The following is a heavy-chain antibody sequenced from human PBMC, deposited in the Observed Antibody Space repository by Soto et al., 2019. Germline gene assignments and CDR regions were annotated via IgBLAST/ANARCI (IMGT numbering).Heavy chain of an antibody. Sequence: QVQLQESGPGLVKPSETLSLTCTVSGGPIGSYYWSWIRQSPGKGLEWIGCVYYSDSTNYNPSLKSRVTISLDRSKNQFSLRLSSVTAADTAVYYCVRTEASSWSFFYYGMDVWGQGTAVAVSS. J-gene: IGHJ6*02. V-gene: IGHV4-59*01. CDR1: GGPIGSYY. CDR3: VRTEASSWSFFYYGMDV. D-gene: IGHD6-13*01. CDR2: VYYSDST.